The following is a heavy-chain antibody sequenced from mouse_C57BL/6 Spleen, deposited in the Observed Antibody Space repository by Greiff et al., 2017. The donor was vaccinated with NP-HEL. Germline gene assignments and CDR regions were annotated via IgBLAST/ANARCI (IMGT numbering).Heavy chain of an antibody. CDR3: ERPVTGTAWFAY. J-gene: IGHJ3*01. CDR1: GYTFTDYN. V-gene: IGHV1-22*01. Sequence: EVQLQQSGPELVKPGASVKMSCKASGYTFTDYNMHWVKQSHGKSLEWIGYINPNNGGTSYNQKFKGKATLTVNKSSSTAYMGLRSLTSEDSAVYYGERPVTGTAWFAYWGQRTLVTVSA. CDR2: INPNNGGT. D-gene: IGHD4-1*01.